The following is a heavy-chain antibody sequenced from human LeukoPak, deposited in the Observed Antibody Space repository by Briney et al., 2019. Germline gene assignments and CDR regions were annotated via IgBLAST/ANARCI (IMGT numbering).Heavy chain of an antibody. CDR2: INHGGTT. CDR1: SGSFSGFY. D-gene: IGHD6-13*01. Sequence: SETLSLTCAVYSGSFSGFYWSWVRQSPEKGLEWIGEINHGGTTNHNPSLKSRVTISVDTSKNQFSLKLSSVTAADTAVYYCARGGIGAAGPVGYWGQGTLVTVSS. V-gene: IGHV4-34*01. CDR3: ARGGIGAAGPVGY. J-gene: IGHJ4*02.